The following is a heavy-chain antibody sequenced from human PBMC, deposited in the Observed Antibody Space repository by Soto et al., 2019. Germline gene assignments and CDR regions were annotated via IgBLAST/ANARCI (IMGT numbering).Heavy chain of an antibody. V-gene: IGHV1-46*01. CDR3: AREAPSTGAFDI. J-gene: IGHJ3*02. CDR2: IFPNGDRT. CDR1: GFLFTNFY. D-gene: IGHD2-8*02. Sequence: QVPLGQSWAGLKKPGASVKVSCKASGFLFTNFYLHWGRQAPGQGLEWMGVIFPNGDRTSYAQSFQGRVTMTRDTSTSTDQMELSSLTCEDTAVYFCAREAPSTGAFDIWGQGTMVTVSS.